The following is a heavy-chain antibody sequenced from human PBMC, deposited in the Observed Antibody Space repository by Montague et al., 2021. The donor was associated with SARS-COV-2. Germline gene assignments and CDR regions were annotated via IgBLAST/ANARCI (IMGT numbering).Heavy chain of an antibody. CDR2: INHSGNT. Sequence: SETLSLTCTVHRGSFSGYYWTWIRQPPGKGLVWIGEINHSGNTNYNPSLKSRVTISVDTSKNQFSLNLRSVTAADTAIYYCARGYSSSTTCYRSLHYWGQGTLVAVSS. CDR3: ARGYSSSTTCYRSLHY. J-gene: IGHJ4*02. V-gene: IGHV4-34*01. CDR1: RGSFSGYY. D-gene: IGHD2-2*01.